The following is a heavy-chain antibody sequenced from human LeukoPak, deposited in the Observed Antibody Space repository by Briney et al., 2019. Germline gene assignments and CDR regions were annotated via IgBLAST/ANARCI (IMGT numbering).Heavy chain of an antibody. CDR2: INHSGST. J-gene: IGHJ4*02. Sequence: SETLSLTCAVYGGSFSGYYWSWIRQPPGKGLEWIGEINHSGSTNYNPSLKSRVTISVDTSKNQFSLKLSFVTAADTAVYYCARASGKYCTNGVCYSLGYWGQGTLVTVSS. CDR1: GGSFSGYY. CDR3: ARASGKYCTNGVCYSLGY. V-gene: IGHV4-34*01. D-gene: IGHD2-8*01.